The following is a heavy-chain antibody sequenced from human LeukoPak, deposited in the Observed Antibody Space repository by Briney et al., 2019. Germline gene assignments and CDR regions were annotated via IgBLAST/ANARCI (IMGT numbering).Heavy chain of an antibody. CDR3: ARSDYDFWSGHRRFDY. D-gene: IGHD3-3*01. V-gene: IGHV3-48*03. J-gene: IGHJ4*02. Sequence: GGSLRLSCAASGFTFSSYEMNWVRQAPGKGLEWVSYISSSGSTIYYADSVKGRFTISRDNAKNSLYLQMNSLRAEDTAVYYCARSDYDFWSGHRRFDYWGQGTLVTVSS. CDR1: GFTFSSYE. CDR2: ISSSGSTI.